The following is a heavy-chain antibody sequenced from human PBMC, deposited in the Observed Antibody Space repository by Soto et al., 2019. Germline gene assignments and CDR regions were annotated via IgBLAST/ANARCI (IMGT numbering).Heavy chain of an antibody. CDR2: INAGNGNT. D-gene: IGHD6-19*01. J-gene: IGHJ4*02. V-gene: IGHV1-3*01. Sequence: GVSVKVSCKASGYTFTSYAMHWVRQAPGQRLEWMGWINAGNGNTEYSQKFQGRVTITRDTSASTAYMELSSLRSEDTAVYYCARAVAVAADFDYWGQGALVTVS. CDR3: ARAVAVAADFDY. CDR1: GYTFTSYA.